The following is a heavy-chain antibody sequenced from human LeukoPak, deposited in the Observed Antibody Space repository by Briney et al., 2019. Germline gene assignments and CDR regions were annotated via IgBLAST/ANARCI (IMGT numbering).Heavy chain of an antibody. V-gene: IGHV3-20*04. CDR1: GFTFEDYD. CDR3: VRDRSSVLSDVIHFEF. CDR2: INWSGGSR. Sequence: GGSLRLSCAASGFTFEDYDMSWVRQGPGKGLEWISHINWSGGSRRYGDSVEGRFTISRDNAKTSLYLEMTSLRVEDTAVYYCVRDRSSVLSDVIHFEFWGQGSLVTVSS. J-gene: IGHJ4*02. D-gene: IGHD3-9*01.